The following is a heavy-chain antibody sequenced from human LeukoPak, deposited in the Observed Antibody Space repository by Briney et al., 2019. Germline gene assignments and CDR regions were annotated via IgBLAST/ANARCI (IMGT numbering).Heavy chain of an antibody. CDR2: IYSSGST. D-gene: IGHD5-18*01. V-gene: IGHV4-39*01. CDR1: GGSISSSYYY. J-gene: IGHJ5*02. Sequence: SETLSLTCTVSGGSISSSYYYWGWIRQPPGKGLEWIGSIYSSGSTYYNPSLKSRVTISVDTSKNQFSLKLSSVTAADTAVYYCARQGEWIQLFLNWFDPWGQGTLVTVSS. CDR3: ARQGEWIQLFLNWFDP.